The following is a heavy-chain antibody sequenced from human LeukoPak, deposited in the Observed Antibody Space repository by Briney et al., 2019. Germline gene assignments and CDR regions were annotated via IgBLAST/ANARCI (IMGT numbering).Heavy chain of an antibody. CDR1: GDSVSSDY. Sequence: SETLSLTCTVSGDSVSSDYWSWIRQPPGKRLEWIGYVYDSGTTDYTPSLKSRLTISLDTSKNQFSLNLTSVTAADTAVYYCAGRGQRYFRDWGQGILVTVSS. J-gene: IGHJ1*01. CDR3: AGRGQRYFRD. CDR2: VYDSGTT. V-gene: IGHV4-59*08.